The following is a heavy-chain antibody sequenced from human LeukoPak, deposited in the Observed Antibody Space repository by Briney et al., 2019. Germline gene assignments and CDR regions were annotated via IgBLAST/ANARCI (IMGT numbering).Heavy chain of an antibody. CDR3: AKENIVVVPAAMIRDWFDP. J-gene: IGHJ5*02. CDR2: INWNGGST. CDR1: GFTFDDYG. V-gene: IGHV3-20*04. Sequence: GGSLRLSCAASGFTFDDYGMSWVRQAPGKGLEWVSGINWNGGSTGYADSVKGRFTISRDNAKNSLYLQMNSLRAEDTAVYYCAKENIVVVPAAMIRDWFDPWGQGTLVTVSS. D-gene: IGHD2-2*01.